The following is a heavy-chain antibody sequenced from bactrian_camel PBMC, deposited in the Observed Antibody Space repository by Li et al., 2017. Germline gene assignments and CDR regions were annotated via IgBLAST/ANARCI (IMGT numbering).Heavy chain of an antibody. V-gene: IGHV3S55*01. CDR2: IDRARRT. J-gene: IGHJ4*01. D-gene: IGHD5*01. CDR1: VDTIGRYC. CDR3: AADHNEGMGWVRGDNEFNY. Sequence: HVQLVESGGGSVQVGGSLRLACVASVDTIGRYCMGWFRQAPGKARERVATIDRARRTTYADSVKGRFTISLDHAKKTLYLQMDNLKPEDTAVYYCAADHNEGMGWVRGDNEFNYWGQGTQVTVS.